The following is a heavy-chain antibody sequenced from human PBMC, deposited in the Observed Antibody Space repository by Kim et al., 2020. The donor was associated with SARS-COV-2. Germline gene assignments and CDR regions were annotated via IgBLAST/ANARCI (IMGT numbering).Heavy chain of an antibody. Sequence: YNPSLKSRVTIYVDTSKNQFSLKLSSVTAADTAVYYCARHDYYDSSGFDYWGQGTLVTVSS. J-gene: IGHJ4*02. CDR3: ARHDYYDSSGFDY. D-gene: IGHD3-22*01. V-gene: IGHV4-39*01.